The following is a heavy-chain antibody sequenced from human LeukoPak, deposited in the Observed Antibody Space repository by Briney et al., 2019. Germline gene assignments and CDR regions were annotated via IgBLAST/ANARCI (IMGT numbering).Heavy chain of an antibody. V-gene: IGHV3-21*01. J-gene: IGHJ5*02. CDR2: ISSSSSYI. CDR3: ARDYYGDYVSFDP. Sequence: GVSLPLSCAASGFSFNRYSMIWVRQAPGKGLEWVSSISSSSSYIYYADSVKGRITISRDNAKNSLYLQMNSLRAEDTAVYYCARDYYGDYVSFDPWGQGTLVTVSS. D-gene: IGHD4-17*01. CDR1: GFSFNRYS.